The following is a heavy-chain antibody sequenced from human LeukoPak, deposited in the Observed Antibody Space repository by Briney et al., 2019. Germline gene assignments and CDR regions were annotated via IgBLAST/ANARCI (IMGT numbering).Heavy chain of an antibody. D-gene: IGHD2-21*02. V-gene: IGHV3-23*01. CDR3: ANGPYCGGDCYSRPPFDY. CDR2: ISGSGGST. J-gene: IGHJ4*02. CDR1: GFTFSSYA. Sequence: GGSLRLSCAASGFTFSSYAMSWVRQAPGKGLEWVSAISGSGGSTYYADSVKGRFTISRDNSKNTLYLQMNGLRAEDTAVYYCANGPYCGGDCYSRPPFDYWGQGTLVTVSS.